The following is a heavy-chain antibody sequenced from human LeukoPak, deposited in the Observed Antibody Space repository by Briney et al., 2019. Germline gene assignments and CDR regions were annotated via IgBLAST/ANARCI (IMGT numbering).Heavy chain of an antibody. D-gene: IGHD3-10*01. J-gene: IGHJ4*02. CDR2: INHSGST. CDR1: GGSFSGYY. Sequence: SETLSLTCAVYGGSFSGYYWSWIRQPPGKGLEWIGEINHSGSTNYNPSLKSRVTISVDTSKNQFSLKLSSVTAADTAVYYCARTPGRSSLWGQGTLVTVSS. CDR3: ARTPGRSSL. V-gene: IGHV4-34*01.